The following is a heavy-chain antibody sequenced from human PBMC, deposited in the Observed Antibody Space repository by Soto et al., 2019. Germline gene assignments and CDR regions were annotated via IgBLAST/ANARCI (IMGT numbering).Heavy chain of an antibody. CDR1: GFTFSDHY. CDR3: ATGSGADYPFDI. CDR2: IRNKANSYTT. V-gene: IGHV3-72*01. J-gene: IGHJ3*02. Sequence: EVQLVESGGGLVQPGGSLRLSCAVSGFTFSDHYMDWVRQAPGKGLEWVGHIRNKANSYTTEYAASVRGRFTISRDDSKNSLYLHMNSLITEDTAVYYWATGSGADYPFDIWGQGTMVTVSS. D-gene: IGHD3-3*01.